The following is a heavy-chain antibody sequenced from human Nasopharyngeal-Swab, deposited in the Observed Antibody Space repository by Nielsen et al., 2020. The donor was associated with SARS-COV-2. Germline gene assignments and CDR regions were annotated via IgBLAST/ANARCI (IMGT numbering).Heavy chain of an antibody. D-gene: IGHD3-22*01. V-gene: IGHV4-30-4*01. Sequence: SETLSLTCTVSGDSITGDHYWSWIRQSPGKGLEWIGLIYSSESTQYNPSLKSRVTISVDTSKNQFFLKLTSVTAADTAVYYCARGSSGYYYPSFDYWGQGTLATVSS. CDR3: ARGSSGYYYPSFDY. CDR1: GDSITGDHY. CDR2: IYSSEST. J-gene: IGHJ4*02.